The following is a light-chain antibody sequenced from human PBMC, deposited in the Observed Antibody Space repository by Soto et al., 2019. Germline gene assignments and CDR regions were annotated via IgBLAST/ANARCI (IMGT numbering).Light chain of an antibody. CDR2: EGN. J-gene: IGLJ3*02. CDR3: CSYTDGSSLL. Sequence: QTVLTQPASVSESPGQSISISCGGGXXXIGTYNLVSWYQQHPGKAPKLIIYEGNKRPSGVSNRFSGSRSGNTASLTISGLQAEDEADYYCCSYTDGSSLLFGGGTKLTVL. CDR1: XXXIGTYNL. V-gene: IGLV2-23*01.